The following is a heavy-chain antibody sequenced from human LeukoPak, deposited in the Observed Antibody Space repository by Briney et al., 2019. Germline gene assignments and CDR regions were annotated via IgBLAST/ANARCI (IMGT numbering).Heavy chain of an antibody. Sequence: SETLSLTCTVSGGSISSSSYYWGWIRQPPGKGLEWIGSIYYSGSTYYNPSLKSRVTISVDTSKNQFSLKLSSVTAADTAVYYCARARASYQRFLAPYNWFDPWGQGTLVTVSS. V-gene: IGHV4-39*07. D-gene: IGHD3-3*01. J-gene: IGHJ5*02. CDR3: ARARASYQRFLAPYNWFDP. CDR2: IYYSGST. CDR1: GGSISSSSYY.